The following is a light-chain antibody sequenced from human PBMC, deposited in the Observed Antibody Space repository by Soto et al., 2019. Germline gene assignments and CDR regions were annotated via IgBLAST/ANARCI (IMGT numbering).Light chain of an antibody. V-gene: IGKV1-9*01. CDR1: QYIAIY. Sequence: IQLPQSPSSLSASVGERVTITCRASQYIAIYLAWYQQKPGEAPKLLIYAASTLYGGVPSRFSGSGSGTDFALTITSLQAEDFATYYCQQLRMYPSTFGGGTKVEIK. CDR3: QQLRMYPST. CDR2: AAS. J-gene: IGKJ4*01.